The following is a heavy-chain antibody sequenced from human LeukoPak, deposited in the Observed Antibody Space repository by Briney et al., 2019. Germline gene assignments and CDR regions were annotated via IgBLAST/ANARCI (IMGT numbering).Heavy chain of an antibody. D-gene: IGHD2-15*01. V-gene: IGHV3-23*01. CDR2: ISVSGGST. CDR3: ANEGDIVVVVAHNWDFDL. J-gene: IGHJ2*01. CDR1: GFTFSSYA. Sequence: GGCLRLSCAASGFTFSSYAMSSVRQAPGKGLECVSAISVSGGSTYYADSVKGRFTSSRANYKNTLYLQMNSLRAEDTYAYYCANEGDIVVVVAHNWDFDLKGRGTLVTVSS.